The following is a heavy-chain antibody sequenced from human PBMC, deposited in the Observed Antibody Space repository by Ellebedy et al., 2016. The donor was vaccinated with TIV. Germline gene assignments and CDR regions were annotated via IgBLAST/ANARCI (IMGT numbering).Heavy chain of an antibody. J-gene: IGHJ4*02. V-gene: IGHV3-53*04. CDR1: GFIVSTNH. CDR2: GGYT. CDR3: AKGSFPSGDKSERIYSFQY. D-gene: IGHD3-10*01. Sequence: PGGSLRLSCTASGFIVSTNHMSWVRQAPGKGLEWVGGYTNYADSVKGRFTISTHNSRNTLYLQMTNLRTEDTAVYYCAKGSFPSGDKSERIYSFQYWGQGTLVTVSS.